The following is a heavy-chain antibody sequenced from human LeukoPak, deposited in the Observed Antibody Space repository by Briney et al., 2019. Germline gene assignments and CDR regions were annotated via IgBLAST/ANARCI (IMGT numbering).Heavy chain of an antibody. CDR2: IYYSGRT. D-gene: IGHD4-17*01. CDR3: ARVYGDYPSYFDL. Sequence: PSETLSLTCTFYGDSSRSGGYYWCWIRQHPGKDLEWIGYIYYSGRTYYNTSLQSRFTISVDTSKNQFSLKLSSVTAADTAVYYCARVYGDYPSYFDLWGQGTLVTVSS. CDR1: GDSSRSGGYY. J-gene: IGHJ4*02. V-gene: IGHV4-31*03.